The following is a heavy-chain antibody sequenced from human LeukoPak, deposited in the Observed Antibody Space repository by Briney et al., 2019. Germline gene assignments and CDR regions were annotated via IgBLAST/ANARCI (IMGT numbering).Heavy chain of an antibody. Sequence: PSETLSLTCTVSGGSISSYYWSWLRQPAGKGLEWIGRIYPSGSTNYNPSLKSRVTMSVHASKNQFSLKLSSVTAADTAVYYCARVWSAYSDAFDIWGQGTMVTVSS. CDR1: GGSISSYY. CDR2: IYPSGST. V-gene: IGHV4-4*07. CDR3: ARVWSAYSDAFDI. J-gene: IGHJ3*02. D-gene: IGHD3-3*01.